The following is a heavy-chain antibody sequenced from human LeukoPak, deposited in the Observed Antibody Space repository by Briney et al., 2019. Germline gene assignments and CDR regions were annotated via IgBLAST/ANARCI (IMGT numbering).Heavy chain of an antibody. CDR3: AREVVVIDYYYYMDV. Sequence: SETLSLTCTVSGGSLSSYYWSWIRQPVGKGLEWIGRIYTSGSTNYNPSLMSRVTMSVDTSKNQFSLKLSSVTAADTAVYYCAREVVVIDYYYYMDVWGKGTTVTVSS. J-gene: IGHJ6*03. V-gene: IGHV4-4*07. CDR2: IYTSGST. D-gene: IGHD2-21*01. CDR1: GGSLSSYY.